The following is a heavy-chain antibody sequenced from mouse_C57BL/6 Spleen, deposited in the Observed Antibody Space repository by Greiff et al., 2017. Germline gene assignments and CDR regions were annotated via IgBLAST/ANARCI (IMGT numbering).Heavy chain of an antibody. V-gene: IGHV3-6*01. CDR2: ISYDGSN. J-gene: IGHJ1*03. Sequence: EVQLQESGPGLVKPSQSLSLTCSVTGYSITSGYYWNWIRQFPGNKLEWMGYISYDGSNNYNPSLKNRISITRDTSKNQFFLKLNSMTTEDTATYYCARRSNWYFDVWGTGTTVTVSS. CDR3: ARRSNWYFDV. CDR1: GYSITSGYY.